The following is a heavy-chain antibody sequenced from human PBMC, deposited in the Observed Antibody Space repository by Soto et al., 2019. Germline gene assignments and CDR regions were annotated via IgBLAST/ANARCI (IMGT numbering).Heavy chain of an antibody. D-gene: IGHD6-13*01. V-gene: IGHV1-69*02. CDR2: IIPILGIA. CDR1: GGTFSSYT. CDR3: ARVKAPLPTKRAAAGS. Sequence: SVKVSCKASGGTFSSYTISWVRQAPGQGLEWMGRIIPILGIANYAQKFQGRVTITADKSTSTAYMELSSLRSEDTAVYYCARVKAPLPTKRAAAGSWGQGTQVTVSS. J-gene: IGHJ4*02.